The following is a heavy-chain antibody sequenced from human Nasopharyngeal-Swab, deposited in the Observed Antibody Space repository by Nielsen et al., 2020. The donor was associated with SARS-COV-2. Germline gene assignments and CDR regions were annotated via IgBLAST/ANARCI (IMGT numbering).Heavy chain of an antibody. CDR3: AKDFVGQQTYYYGMDV. CDR2: ISGSGGST. CDR1: GFTFSSYA. J-gene: IGHJ6*02. V-gene: IGHV3-23*01. D-gene: IGHD6-13*01. Sequence: GESLKIYWAASGFTFSSYAMSWVRQAPGKGLEWVSAISGSGGSTYYADSVKGRFTISRDNSKNTLYLQMNSLRAEDTAVYYCAKDFVGQQTYYYGMDVWGQGTTVTVSS.